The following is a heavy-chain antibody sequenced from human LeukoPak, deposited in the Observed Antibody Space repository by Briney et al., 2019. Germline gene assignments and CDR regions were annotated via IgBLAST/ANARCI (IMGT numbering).Heavy chain of an antibody. D-gene: IGHD1-20*01. Sequence: GGSLRLSCAASGFSFSIYSMSWVRQAPGKGLEWVSSISSRSGYIYYAGSVKGRFTISRDNAKNTLYLQMNSLRAEDTAIYYCARIDNWNDGGYWGQGTLVTVSS. CDR1: GFSFSIYS. J-gene: IGHJ4*02. CDR2: ISSRSGYI. V-gene: IGHV3-21*01. CDR3: ARIDNWNDGGY.